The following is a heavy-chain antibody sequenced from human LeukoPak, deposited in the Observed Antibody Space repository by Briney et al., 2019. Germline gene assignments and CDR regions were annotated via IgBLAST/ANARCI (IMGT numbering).Heavy chain of an antibody. CDR1: GYTFTSYG. J-gene: IGHJ5*02. CDR2: ISAYNGNT. CDR3: ARQGEQYSSSSWFDP. D-gene: IGHD6-6*01. Sequence: ASVKVSCKASGYTFTSYGISWVRQAPGQGLEWMGWISAYNGNTNYAQKLQGRVTITADESTSTAYMELSSLRSEDTAVYYCARQGEQYSSSSWFDPWGQGTLVTVSS. V-gene: IGHV1-18*01.